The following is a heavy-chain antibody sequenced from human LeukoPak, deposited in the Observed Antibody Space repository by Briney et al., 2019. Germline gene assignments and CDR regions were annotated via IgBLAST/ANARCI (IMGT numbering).Heavy chain of an antibody. CDR1: GYTFTGYY. CDR2: INPNSGGT. V-gene: IGHV1-2*02. Sequence: GASVKVSCKASGYTFTGYYMHWVRQAPGQGLEWMGRINPNSGGTNYVQKFQGRVTMTRDTSISTAYMELSRLRSDDTAVYYCARAGVWDYSDSSGYHNGAFDIWGQGTVVTVSS. CDR3: ARAGVWDYSDSSGYHNGAFDI. J-gene: IGHJ3*02. D-gene: IGHD3-22*01.